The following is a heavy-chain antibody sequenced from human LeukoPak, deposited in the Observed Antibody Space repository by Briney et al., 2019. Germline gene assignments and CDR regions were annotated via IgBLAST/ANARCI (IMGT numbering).Heavy chain of an antibody. CDR3: ARGPPYCSSTRCRD. D-gene: IGHD2-2*01. CDR2: TYYRSKWYN. V-gene: IGHV6-1*01. J-gene: IGHJ4*02. Sequence: SQTLSLTCAISGDSVSSNSAAWNWIRQSPSRGLEWLGRTYYRSKWYNDYAVSLKSRITINPDTSKNQFSLQLNSVTPEDTAVYYCARGPPYCSSTRCRDWGQGTLVTVSS. CDR1: GDSVSSNSAA.